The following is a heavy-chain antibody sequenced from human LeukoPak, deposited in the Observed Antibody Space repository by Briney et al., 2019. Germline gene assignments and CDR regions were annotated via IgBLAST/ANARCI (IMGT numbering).Heavy chain of an antibody. V-gene: IGHV5-51*01. D-gene: IGHD3-22*01. CDR1: GHSFTSYW. CDR3: ARRTPYYDSSGSYYFDY. CDR2: IYPGDSDT. Sequence: GESLKISCKGSGHSFTSYWIGWVRQMPGKGLEWMGIIYPGDSDTRYSPSFQGQVTISADKSISTAYLQWSSLKASDTAMYYCARRTPYYDSSGSYYFDYWGQGTLVTVSS. J-gene: IGHJ4*02.